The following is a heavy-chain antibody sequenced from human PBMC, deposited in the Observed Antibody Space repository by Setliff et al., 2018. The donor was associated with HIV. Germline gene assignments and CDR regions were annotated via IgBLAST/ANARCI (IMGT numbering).Heavy chain of an antibody. Sequence: TLSLTCAVYGGSFSGYYWSWIRQPPGKGLEWIGEINHSGSTYYNPSLKSRVTISVDTSKNQFSLKLSSVTAADTAVYYCARAPRGSGWYPNWFDPWGQGTLVTVSS. D-gene: IGHD6-19*01. J-gene: IGHJ5*02. CDR3: ARAPRGSGWYPNWFDP. V-gene: IGHV4-34*01. CDR2: INHSGST. CDR1: GGSFSGYY.